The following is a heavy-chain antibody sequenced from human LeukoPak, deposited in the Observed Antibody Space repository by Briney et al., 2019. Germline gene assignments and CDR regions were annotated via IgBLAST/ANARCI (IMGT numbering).Heavy chain of an antibody. D-gene: IGHD2-2*03. V-gene: IGHV1-2*04. J-gene: IGHJ5*02. CDR1: GYTFTDYY. Sequence: ASVKVSCKASGYTFTDYYIHWVRQAPGQGLEWMGWINPKTGDTNSAQKFQRWVTMTRDTAISTAYMELNRLALDDTAVYYCARVVYSHGYCDRVTCPNWFDPWGQGTLVTVSS. CDR3: ARVVYSHGYCDRVTCPNWFDP. CDR2: INPKTGDT.